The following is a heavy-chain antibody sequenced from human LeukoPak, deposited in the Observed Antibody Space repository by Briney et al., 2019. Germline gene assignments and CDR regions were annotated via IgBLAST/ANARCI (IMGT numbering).Heavy chain of an antibody. CDR1: GYIFTSYG. CDR2: INPSGGST. Sequence: ASVKVSCKASGYIFTSYGISWVRQAPGQGLEWMGIINPSGGSTSYAQKFQGRVTMTRDTSTSTVYMELSSLRSEDTAVYYCAAGGWLDYWGQGTLVTVSS. CDR3: AAGGWLDY. J-gene: IGHJ4*02. V-gene: IGHV1-46*01. D-gene: IGHD2-15*01.